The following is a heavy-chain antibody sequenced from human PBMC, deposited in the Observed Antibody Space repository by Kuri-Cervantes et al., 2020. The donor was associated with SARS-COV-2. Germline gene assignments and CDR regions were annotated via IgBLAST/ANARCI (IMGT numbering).Heavy chain of an antibody. J-gene: IGHJ4*02. D-gene: IGHD3-3*01. CDR3: ARWSGSVYFDY. V-gene: IGHV4-31*03. Sequence: SETLSLTCTVSGGSISSGGYYWSWIRQHPGKGLEWIGYIYYSGSTYYNPSLKSRVTISVDTSKNQFSLKLSFVTAADTAVYYCARWSGSVYFDYWGQGTLVTVSS. CDR2: IYYSGST. CDR1: GGSISSGGYY.